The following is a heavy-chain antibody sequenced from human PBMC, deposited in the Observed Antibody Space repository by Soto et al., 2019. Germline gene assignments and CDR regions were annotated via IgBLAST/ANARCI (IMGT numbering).Heavy chain of an antibody. V-gene: IGHV2-26*01. CDR1: GFSLNSTRMG. CDR2: IFSNAEK. D-gene: IGHD6-25*01. CDR3: ARISGHSAYYYYYGMDV. Sequence: QVTLKESGPALVKPTETLTLTCTGSGFSLNSTRMGVSWIRQPPGKALAWLAHIFSNAEKSYSTSLKSRLTISKYPSKSQVVLTMTNMDPVDTATYYCARISGHSAYYYYYGMDVWGRGTTVTVSS. J-gene: IGHJ6*02.